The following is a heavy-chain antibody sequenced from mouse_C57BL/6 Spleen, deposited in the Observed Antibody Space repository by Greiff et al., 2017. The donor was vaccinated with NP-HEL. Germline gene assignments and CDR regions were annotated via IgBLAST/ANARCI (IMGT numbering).Heavy chain of an antibody. Sequence: EVKLQQSGPELVKPGASVKISCKASGYTFTDYYMNWVKQSHGKSLEWIGDINPNNGGTSYNQKFKGKATLTVDKSSSTAYMELRSLTSEDSAVYYCARSGYSFFDYWGQGTTLTVSS. CDR1: GYTFTDYY. V-gene: IGHV1-26*01. D-gene: IGHD3-1*01. J-gene: IGHJ2*01. CDR2: INPNNGGT. CDR3: ARSGYSFFDY.